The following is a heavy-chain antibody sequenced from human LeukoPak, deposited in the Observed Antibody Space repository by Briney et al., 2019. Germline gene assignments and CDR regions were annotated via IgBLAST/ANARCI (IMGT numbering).Heavy chain of an antibody. J-gene: IGHJ5*02. D-gene: IGHD2-2*01. CDR2: FDPEDGET. V-gene: IGHV1-24*01. CDR3: ATGVPAAIGDWFDH. Sequence: ASVKVSCKASGYTLTQLSMHWVRQAPGKGLEWMGGFDPEDGETIYAQKFQGRVTMTEDTSTYTAYMELSSLRSEDTAVYYCATGVPAAIGDWFDHWGQGTLVTVSS. CDR1: GYTLTQLS.